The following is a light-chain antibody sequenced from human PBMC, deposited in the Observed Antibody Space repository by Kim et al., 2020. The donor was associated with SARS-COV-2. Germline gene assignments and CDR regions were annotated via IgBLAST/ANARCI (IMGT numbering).Light chain of an antibody. CDR3: QQYDNLPYT. CDR2: DAS. V-gene: IGKV1-33*01. J-gene: IGKJ2*01. Sequence: SASVGDRVTITCQASQDISKYLNWYQQKPGKAPKLLIYDASNLETGVPSRFSGSGSGTYFTFTISSLQPEDIATYYCQQYDNLPYTFGQGTKLEI. CDR1: QDISKY.